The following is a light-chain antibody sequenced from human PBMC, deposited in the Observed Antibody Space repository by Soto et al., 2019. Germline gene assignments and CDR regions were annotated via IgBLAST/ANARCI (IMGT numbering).Light chain of an antibody. CDR1: QSVSSSY. Sequence: IVLTQSPGTLSLSPGERATLPCRASQSVSSSYLAWYQHKPGQAPRLLIYGASSRATGIPDRFSGSGSGTDFTLTISRLEPEDFAVYYCQQYGSSSWTFGQGTKVDIK. V-gene: IGKV3-20*01. CDR2: GAS. J-gene: IGKJ1*01. CDR3: QQYGSSSWT.